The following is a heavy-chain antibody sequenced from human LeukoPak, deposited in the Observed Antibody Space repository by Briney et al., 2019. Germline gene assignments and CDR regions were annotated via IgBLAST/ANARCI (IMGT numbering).Heavy chain of an antibody. D-gene: IGHD1-26*01. V-gene: IGHV4-39*01. CDR3: ARRVGPNYYYYYMDV. J-gene: IGHJ6*03. CDR1: GGSISSSSYY. Sequence: SETLSLTCTVSGGSISSSSYYWGWIRQPPGKGLEWIGSIYYSGSTYYNPSLKSRVTISEDTSKNQFSLKLSSVTAADTAVYYCARRVGPNYYYYYMDVWGKGTTVTVSS. CDR2: IYYSGST.